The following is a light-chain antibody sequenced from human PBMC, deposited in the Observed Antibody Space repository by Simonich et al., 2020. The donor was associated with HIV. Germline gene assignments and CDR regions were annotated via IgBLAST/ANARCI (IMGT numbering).Light chain of an antibody. Sequence: AIQMTQSPSSLSASVGDRVNITCRASQGIRTDLGWYQQKPGKAPKLLIYAASTLQSGVPSRFSGSGSGTDFTLTINNRQPEDFATYYCQQANSFPRTFGQGTKVEIK. V-gene: IGKV1-6*01. J-gene: IGKJ1*01. CDR1: QGIRTD. CDR2: AAS. CDR3: QQANSFPRT.